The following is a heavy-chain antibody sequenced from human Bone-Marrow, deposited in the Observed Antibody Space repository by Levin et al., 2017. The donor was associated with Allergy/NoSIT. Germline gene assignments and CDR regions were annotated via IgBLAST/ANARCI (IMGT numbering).Heavy chain of an antibody. CDR1: GFTFSSYW. CDR2: INSDGSYT. V-gene: IGHV3-74*01. Sequence: GGSLRLSCTASGFTFSSYWMHWVPQGPGKGLVWVSRINSDGSYTNYADSVKGRFTISRDNAKNTLYLQLNSLRAEDTGVYYCARDRDYGGNRFDYWGQGTLVTVSS. CDR3: ARDRDYGGNRFDY. J-gene: IGHJ4*02. D-gene: IGHD4-23*01.